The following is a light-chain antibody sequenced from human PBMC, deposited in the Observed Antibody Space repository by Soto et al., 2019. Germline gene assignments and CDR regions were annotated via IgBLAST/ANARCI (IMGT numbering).Light chain of an antibody. CDR1: SSDVGDYDY. CDR2: DVT. J-gene: IGLJ1*01. CDR3: GSWDSSLSAYV. Sequence: QSVLTQPASVSGSPGQSITISCTGTSSDVGDYDYVSWYQHLPGKAPKLLIFDVTHRPSGVSDRFSGSKSGNTASLTISGSQTGDEADYYCGSWDSSLSAYVFGTGTKVTVL. V-gene: IGLV2-14*01.